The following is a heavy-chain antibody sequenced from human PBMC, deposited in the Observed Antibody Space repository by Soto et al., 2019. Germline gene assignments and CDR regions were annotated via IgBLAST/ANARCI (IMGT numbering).Heavy chain of an antibody. V-gene: IGHV3-30*18. CDR3: VKDRSDTWSFDY. CDR2: VSHDGTLY. CDR1: GFIYSSCA. Sequence: QVQLVESGGGVVQPGRSLRLSCSASGFIYSSCAMHWVRQVRGKRLEWLAVVSHDGTLYPYADSVKGRFTISRDNSRKMLYLQMNSLRPDDTAVYYCVKDRSDTWSFDYWGQGTLVTVSS. D-gene: IGHD2-8*02. J-gene: IGHJ4*02.